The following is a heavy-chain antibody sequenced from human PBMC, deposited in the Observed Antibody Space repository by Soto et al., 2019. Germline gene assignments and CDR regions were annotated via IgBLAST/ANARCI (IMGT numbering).Heavy chain of an antibody. D-gene: IGHD5-18*01. V-gene: IGHV3-21*01. J-gene: IGHJ3*02. CDR1: GFTFSSYS. CDR3: ARDRVLRGTAMVMHAFDI. Sequence: GGSLRLSCAASGFTFSSYSMNWVRQAPGKGLEWVSSISSSSSYIYYADSVRGRFTISRDNAKNSLYLQMNSLRAEDTAVYYCARDRVLRGTAMVMHAFDIWGQGTMVTVSS. CDR2: ISSSSSYI.